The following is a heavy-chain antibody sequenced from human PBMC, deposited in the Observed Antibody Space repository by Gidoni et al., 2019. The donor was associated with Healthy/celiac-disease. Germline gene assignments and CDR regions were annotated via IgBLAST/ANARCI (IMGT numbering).Heavy chain of an antibody. CDR3: AKVVVAASYYMDV. Sequence: EVQLLESGGGLVQSGGSLRLSCAASGFTFSSYAMSWVRQAPGKGLEWVSAISGSGGSTYYADSVKGRFTISRDNSKNTLYLQMNSLRAEDTAVYYCAKVVVAASYYMDVWGKGTTVTVSS. CDR1: GFTFSSYA. D-gene: IGHD2-15*01. J-gene: IGHJ6*03. V-gene: IGHV3-23*01. CDR2: ISGSGGST.